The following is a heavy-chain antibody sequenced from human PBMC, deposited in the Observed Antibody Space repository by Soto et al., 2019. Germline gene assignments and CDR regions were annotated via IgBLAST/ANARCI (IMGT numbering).Heavy chain of an antibody. Sequence: SVKVSCKASGGTFSSYAISWVRQAPGQGLEWMGGIIPIFGTANYAQRFQGRVTITADESTSTAYMELSSLRSEDTAVYYCARSVPAAQYNWFDPWGQGTLVTVSS. CDR3: ARSVPAAQYNWFDP. J-gene: IGHJ5*02. CDR1: GGTFSSYA. D-gene: IGHD2-2*01. V-gene: IGHV1-69*13. CDR2: IIPIFGTA.